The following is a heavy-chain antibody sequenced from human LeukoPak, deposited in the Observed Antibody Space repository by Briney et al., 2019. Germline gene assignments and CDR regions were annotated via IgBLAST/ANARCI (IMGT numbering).Heavy chain of an antibody. V-gene: IGHV3-30-3*01. CDR2: ISYDGSNK. Sequence: PGGSLRLSCAASGFTFSSYAMDWVRQAPGKGLEWVAVISYDGSNKYYADSVKGRFTISRDNSKNTLYLQMNSLRAEDTAVYYCARGEILSGYYSPYYGMDYWGQGTTVTVSS. D-gene: IGHD3-9*01. CDR3: ARGEILSGYYSPYYGMDY. CDR1: GFTFSSYA. J-gene: IGHJ6*02.